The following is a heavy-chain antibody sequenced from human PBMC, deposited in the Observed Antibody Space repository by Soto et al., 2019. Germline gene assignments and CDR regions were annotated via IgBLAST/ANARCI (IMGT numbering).Heavy chain of an antibody. CDR2: INGDGSST. CDR1: GFTFSSYW. Sequence: GGSLRLSCAASGFTFSSYWMHWVRQAPGKGLVWVSRINGDGSSTSYADSVQGRFTISRDNAKNTLYLQMNSLRAEDTAVYYCARDLSGGVIALDAFDSWGQGTMVTVSS. D-gene: IGHD3-16*02. J-gene: IGHJ3*02. CDR3: ARDLSGGVIALDAFDS. V-gene: IGHV3-74*01.